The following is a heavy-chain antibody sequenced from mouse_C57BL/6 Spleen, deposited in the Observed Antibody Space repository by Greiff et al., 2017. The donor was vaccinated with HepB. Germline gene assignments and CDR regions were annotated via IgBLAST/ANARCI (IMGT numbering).Heavy chain of an antibody. CDR2: IHPSDSDT. CDR1: AYTFPSYW. D-gene: IGHD1-1*01. Sequence: VQLQQPGAELLKPGASVKVSCKASAYTFPSYWMHWVKQRPGQGLGWIGRIHPSDSDTNYNQKFKGKATLTVEKSSSTAYMQLSSLTSEDSAVYYCAIWSTTVVGFDYWGQGTTLTVSS. V-gene: IGHV1-74*01. J-gene: IGHJ2*01. CDR3: AIWSTTVVGFDY.